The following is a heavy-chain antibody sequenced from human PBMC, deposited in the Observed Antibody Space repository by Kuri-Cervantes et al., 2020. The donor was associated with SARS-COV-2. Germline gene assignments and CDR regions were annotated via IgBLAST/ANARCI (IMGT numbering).Heavy chain of an antibody. J-gene: IGHJ4*02. CDR3: AMAGVLRGSFDS. CDR2: ISGSGGAT. Sequence: GESLKISCRSSGVTFSHFAMTWVRQAPGKSLGWISSISGSGGATYYADSVNDRFTISRDNSKNALYLQMDSLRADDAAIYYCAMAGVLRGSFDSWGQGTLVTVAS. CDR1: GVTFSHFA. D-gene: IGHD3-10*01. V-gene: IGHV3-23*01.